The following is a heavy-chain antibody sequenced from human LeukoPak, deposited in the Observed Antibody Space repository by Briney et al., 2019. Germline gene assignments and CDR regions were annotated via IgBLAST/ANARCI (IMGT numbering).Heavy chain of an antibody. CDR1: GGSISSSSYY. J-gene: IGHJ4*02. V-gene: IGHV4-39*07. CDR3: ARVGDDSSGDYYDY. D-gene: IGHD3-22*01. Sequence: SETLSLTCTVSGGSISSSSYYWGWIREPPGKGLVWIGSIYYSGSTNYNPSLKSRVTISVDTSKNQFSLKLSSVTAADTAVYYYARVGDDSSGDYYDYWGQGTLVTVSS. CDR2: IYYSGST.